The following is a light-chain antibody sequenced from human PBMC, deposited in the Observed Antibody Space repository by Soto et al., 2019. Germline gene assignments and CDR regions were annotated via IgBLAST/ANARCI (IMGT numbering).Light chain of an antibody. Sequence: QSALTQPASVSGSPGQSITISCTGTSSDVGGYNYVSWYQQHPGKAPKLIIYDVSDRPSGVSYRFSGSKSGNTASLTISGLQAEDEADYYCNSYTSSYTYVFGTGTKLTVL. CDR2: DVS. V-gene: IGLV2-14*01. J-gene: IGLJ1*01. CDR1: SSDVGGYNY. CDR3: NSYTSSYTYV.